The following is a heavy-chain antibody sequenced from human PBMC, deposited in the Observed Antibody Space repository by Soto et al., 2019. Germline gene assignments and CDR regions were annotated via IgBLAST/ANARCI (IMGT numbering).Heavy chain of an antibody. Sequence: QVQLVESGGGVVQPGRSLRLSCAASGFTFSNYAMHWVRQAPGKGLEWVAIITYDGSKKNYADSVKGRFTISRDNSKNTLYLQMNSLRAEDTSVYYCARDYRYADYGFDPWGQGTLVTVSS. D-gene: IGHD4-17*01. CDR1: GFTFSNYA. J-gene: IGHJ5*02. CDR2: ITYDGSKK. CDR3: ARDYRYADYGFDP. V-gene: IGHV3-30-3*01.